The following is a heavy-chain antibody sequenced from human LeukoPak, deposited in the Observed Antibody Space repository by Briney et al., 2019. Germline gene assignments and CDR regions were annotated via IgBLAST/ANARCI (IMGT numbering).Heavy chain of an antibody. V-gene: IGHV3-23*01. J-gene: IGHJ4*02. CDR1: GFTFSSYA. Sequence: GGSLRLSCAASGFTFSSYAMTWVRQAPGKGLEWVSGISGSGGRTYYADSVKGRFTISRDNSENTLYLQMNSLRAEDTAVYYCARGEPNTVTILYWGQGTLVTVSS. D-gene: IGHD4-17*01. CDR3: ARGEPNTVTILY. CDR2: ISGSGGRT.